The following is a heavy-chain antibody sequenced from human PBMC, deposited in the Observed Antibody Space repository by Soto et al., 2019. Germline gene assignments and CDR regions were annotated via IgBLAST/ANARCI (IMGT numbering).Heavy chain of an antibody. CDR2: ISYDGSNK. J-gene: IGHJ5*02. CDR3: ARELKDIVVVPAAIGWFDP. D-gene: IGHD2-2*01. CDR1: GFTFSSYA. V-gene: IGHV3-30-3*01. Sequence: QVQLVESGGGVVQPGRSLRLSCAASGFTFSSYAMHWVRQAPGKGLEWVAVISYDGSNKYYADSVKGRFTISRDNSKNTPYLQMNSLRAEDTAVYYCARELKDIVVVPAAIGWFDPWGQGTLVTVSS.